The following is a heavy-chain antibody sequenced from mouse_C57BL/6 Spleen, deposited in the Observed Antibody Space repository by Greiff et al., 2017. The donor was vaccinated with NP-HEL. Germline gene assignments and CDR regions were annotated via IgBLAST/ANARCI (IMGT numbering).Heavy chain of an antibody. V-gene: IGHV1-62-2*01. CDR1: GYTFTEYT. Sequence: VQLQQSGAELVKPGASVKLSCKASGYTFTEYTIHWVKQRSGQGLEWIGWFYPGSGSIKSNEKFKDKATLTADKSSRTAYMELSRLTSEDSAVYCCARRADYGSSYGWFAYWGQGTLVTVSA. J-gene: IGHJ3*01. CDR2: FYPGSGSI. D-gene: IGHD1-1*01. CDR3: ARRADYGSSYGWFAY.